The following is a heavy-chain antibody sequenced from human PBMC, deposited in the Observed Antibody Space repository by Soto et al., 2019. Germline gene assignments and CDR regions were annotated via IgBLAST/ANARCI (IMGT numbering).Heavy chain of an antibody. CDR3: TRDPGRSWFDP. V-gene: IGHV1-3*01. D-gene: IGHD3-10*01. J-gene: IGHJ5*02. Sequence: QAQLLQSGAEVKKPGASVRVSCKASGYTFTTYTLQWLRQAPGQRLEWMGWINPGNGDTKYSQTFQGRVTITSDTSARTAYMELSSLRSEDTAGYYCTRDPGRSWFDPWGQGTLVTVSS. CDR2: INPGNGDT. CDR1: GYTFTTYT.